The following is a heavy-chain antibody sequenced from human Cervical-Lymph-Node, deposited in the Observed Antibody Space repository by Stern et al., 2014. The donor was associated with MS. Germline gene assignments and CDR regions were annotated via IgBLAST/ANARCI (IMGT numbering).Heavy chain of an antibody. J-gene: IGHJ4*02. CDR1: GFTFSSYG. V-gene: IGHV3-30*18. CDR3: AKVGSIAVAGTGFDY. D-gene: IGHD6-19*01. CDR2: ISYDGSNK. Sequence: QVQLVESGGGVVQPGRSLRLSCAASGFTFSSYGMHWVRQAPGKGLEWVAVISYDGSNKYYADSVKGRFTISRDNSKNTLYLQMNSLRAEDTAVYYCAKVGSIAVAGTGFDYWGQGTLVTVSS.